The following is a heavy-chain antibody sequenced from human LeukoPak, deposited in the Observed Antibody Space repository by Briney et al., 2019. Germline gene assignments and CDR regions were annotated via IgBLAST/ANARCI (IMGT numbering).Heavy chain of an antibody. CDR1: GYTFTSYH. V-gene: IGHV1-46*01. CDR2: INPSGGTT. Sequence: ASVEVSCKASGYTFTSYHMHWVRQAPGQGLEWMGIINPSGGTTNYAQKFRGRVTMTRDMSTSTAYMELRSLRSDDTAVYYCAREGQVSSSWYSSNYCYYYYMDVWGKGTTVTVSS. J-gene: IGHJ6*03. CDR3: AREGQVSSSWYSSNYCYYYYMDV. D-gene: IGHD6-13*01.